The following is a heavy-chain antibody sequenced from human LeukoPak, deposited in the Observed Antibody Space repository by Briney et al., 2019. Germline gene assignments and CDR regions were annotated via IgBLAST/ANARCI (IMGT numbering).Heavy chain of an antibody. V-gene: IGHV1-2*02. CDR3: ARGYDFWSGPRSYYYYYYMDV. Sequence: ASVKVSCKASGYTFTSYYMHWVRQAPGQGLEWMGWINPNSGGTNYAQKFQGRVTMTRDTSISTAYMELSRLRSDDTAVYYCARGYDFWSGPRSYYYYYYMDVWGKGTTVTVSS. D-gene: IGHD3-3*01. J-gene: IGHJ6*03. CDR1: GYTFTSYY. CDR2: INPNSGGT.